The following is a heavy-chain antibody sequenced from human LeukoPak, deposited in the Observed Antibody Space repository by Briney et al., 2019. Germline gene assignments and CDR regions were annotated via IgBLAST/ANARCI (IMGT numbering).Heavy chain of an antibody. D-gene: IGHD6-19*01. CDR3: AKDGISSGWYKDQNAFDI. Sequence: PGRSLRLSCAASGFTFSSYAMHWVRQAPGKGLEWVAVISYDGSNKYYADSVKGRFTISRDNSKNTLYLQMNSLRAEDTAVYYCAKDGISSGWYKDQNAFDIWGQGTMVTVSS. CDR2: ISYDGSNK. CDR1: GFTFSSYA. J-gene: IGHJ3*02. V-gene: IGHV3-30-3*01.